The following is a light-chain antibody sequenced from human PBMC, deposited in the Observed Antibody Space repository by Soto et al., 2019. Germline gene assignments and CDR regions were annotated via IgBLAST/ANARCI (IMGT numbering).Light chain of an antibody. J-gene: IGLJ1*01. CDR2: DVS. CDR1: STDVGGFNY. CDR3: SSYTSSSTYV. Sequence: QSVLTQPASVSGSPGQSIAISCTGTSTDVGGFNYVSWYQQHPGKAPKLMIYDVSYRPSGVSDRFSGSKSGSTASLTISGLQAEDEADYYCSSYTSSSTYVFGPGTKVTVL. V-gene: IGLV2-14*01.